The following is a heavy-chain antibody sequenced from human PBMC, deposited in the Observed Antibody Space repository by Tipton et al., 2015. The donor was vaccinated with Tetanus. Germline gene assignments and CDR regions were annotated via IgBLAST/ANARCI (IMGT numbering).Heavy chain of an antibody. J-gene: IGHJ3*01. V-gene: IGHV3-30*18. CDR2: VTYDGTNQ. CDR3: AKYLVLHTSDWYENYAFDA. CDR1: GVTFKTYG. D-gene: IGHD6-13*01. Sequence: SLRLSCVGSGVTFKTYGIHWVRQAPGRGLEWVAVVTYDGTNQYYRDSVKGRFTVSRDNSRNTVFLHMSSLTAEDTAVYYCAKYLVLHTSDWYENYAFDAWGQGTMVSVSS.